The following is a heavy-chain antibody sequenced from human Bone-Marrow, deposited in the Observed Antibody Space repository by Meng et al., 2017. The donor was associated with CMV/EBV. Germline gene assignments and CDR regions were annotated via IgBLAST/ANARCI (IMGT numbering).Heavy chain of an antibody. J-gene: IGHJ4*02. V-gene: IGHV1-69*05. CDR2: IIPIFGTA. CDR1: GGTFSSYA. CDR3: ARSAITMVRGIITEQKFDY. D-gene: IGHD3-10*01. Sequence: SVKVSCKASGGTFSSYAISWVRQAPGQGLEWMGGIIPIFGTANYAQKFQGRVTITTDESTRTAYMELSSLRSEDTAVYYCARSAITMVRGIITEQKFDYWGQGTLVTVSS.